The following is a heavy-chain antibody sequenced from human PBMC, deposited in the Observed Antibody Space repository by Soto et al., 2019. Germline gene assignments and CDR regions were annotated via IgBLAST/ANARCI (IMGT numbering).Heavy chain of an antibody. J-gene: IGHJ6*02. CDR3: AREVGRSYYGMDV. D-gene: IGHD1-26*01. Sequence: ESGGGLVNPGGSLRLSCAASGFTFNSYTMNWVRQAPGKGLEWVSSITSSSSHIYYADSVKGRFTISRDNDKNSLYLQMDSLRAEDTAVYYCAREVGRSYYGMDVWGQGTTVTVSS. V-gene: IGHV3-21*01. CDR2: ITSSSSHI. CDR1: GFTFNSYT.